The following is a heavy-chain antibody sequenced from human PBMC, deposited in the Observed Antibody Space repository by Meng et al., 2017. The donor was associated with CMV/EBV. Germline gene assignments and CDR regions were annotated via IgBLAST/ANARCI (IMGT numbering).Heavy chain of an antibody. V-gene: IGHV4-4*07. D-gene: IGHD2-15*01. CDR3: AGAAVDLSKYYFDY. CDR2: IYTSGIT. CDR1: VGSYRSYY. J-gene: IGHJ4*02. Sequence: QDGSTVPVTSSEPLSLTCPTSVGSYRSYYWDSIRQPAGKILECIGRIYTSGITNYNPSLKSRVTMSVATSTNQFSLKLSSVTAADTAVYYCAGAAVDLSKYYFDYWGQGTLVTVSS.